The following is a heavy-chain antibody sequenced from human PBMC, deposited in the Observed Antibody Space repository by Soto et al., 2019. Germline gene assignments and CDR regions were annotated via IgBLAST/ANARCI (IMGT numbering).Heavy chain of an antibody. CDR2: IYPGDSDT. D-gene: IGHD5-18*01. CDR1: GYSFTSYW. Sequence: GESLKISCKGSGYSFTSYWIGWVRQMPGKGLEWMGIIYPGDSDTRYSPSFQGQVTISADKSISTAYLQWSSLKASDTAMYYCARLDTAMVTPYYYYGMDVWGQGTTVTVSS. V-gene: IGHV5-51*01. CDR3: ARLDTAMVTPYYYYGMDV. J-gene: IGHJ6*02.